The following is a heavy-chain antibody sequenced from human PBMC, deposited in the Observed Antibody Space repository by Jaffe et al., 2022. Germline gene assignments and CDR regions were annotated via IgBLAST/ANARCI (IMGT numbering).Heavy chain of an antibody. V-gene: IGHV3-23*01. D-gene: IGHD2-2*01. CDR1: GFTFSNYA. CDR2: IGGAGAPT. CDR3: AKHQRTSGMPYFDY. Sequence: EVQLLESGGGLVQPGGSLRLSCAASGFTFSNYAMSWVRQAPGKGLEWVSAIGGAGAPTFYAVSVQGRFTISRDDSKNTLYLQMNSLRAEDTALYYCAKHQRTSGMPYFDYWGQGTLVTVSS. J-gene: IGHJ4*02.